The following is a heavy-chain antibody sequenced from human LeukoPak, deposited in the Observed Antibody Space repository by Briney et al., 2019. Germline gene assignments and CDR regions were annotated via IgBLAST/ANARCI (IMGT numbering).Heavy chain of an antibody. J-gene: IGHJ3*01. CDR2: SYYSGNT. Sequence: SETLSLTCTVSGGSISSSNYYWGWIRQPPGKGLEWIGSSYYSGNTYYNPSLKSRVTISVDTSKNQFFLKLTSVTAADRAGYYSCHFKGGSFDFWGQGTMVTVSS. D-gene: IGHD2/OR15-2a*01. CDR1: GGSISSSNYY. V-gene: IGHV4-39*01. CDR3: CHFKGGSFDF.